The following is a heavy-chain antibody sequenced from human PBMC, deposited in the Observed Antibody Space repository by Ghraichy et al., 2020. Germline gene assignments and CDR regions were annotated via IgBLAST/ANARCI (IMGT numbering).Heavy chain of an antibody. CDR3: ARWRRLSTLPYSYYYGMDV. V-gene: IGHV4-34*01. CDR2: INHSEIT. Sequence: SETLSLTCAVYGGSFSAYYWSWIRQPPGKGLEWIGEINHSEITNYNPSLKSRVNISVDTSKIQFSLTLRSVTAADTAVYYCARWRRLSTLPYSYYYGMDVWGQGTTVTVSS. CDR1: GGSFSAYY. J-gene: IGHJ6*02. D-gene: IGHD5-12*01.